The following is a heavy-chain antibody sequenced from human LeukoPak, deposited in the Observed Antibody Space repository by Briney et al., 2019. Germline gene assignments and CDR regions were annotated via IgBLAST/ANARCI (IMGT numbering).Heavy chain of an antibody. D-gene: IGHD3-9*01. J-gene: IGHJ4*02. CDR2: ISGSGGST. V-gene: IGHV3-23*01. Sequence: GGSLRLSCAASGFTFSSYAMSWVRQAPGKGLEWVSAISGSGGSTYYADSMKGRFTISRDNSKNTLYLQMNSLRAEDTAVYYCAKSDDILTGYYLKPPRGQIDYWGQGTLVTVSS. CDR1: GFTFSSYA. CDR3: AKSDDILTGYYLKPPRGQIDY.